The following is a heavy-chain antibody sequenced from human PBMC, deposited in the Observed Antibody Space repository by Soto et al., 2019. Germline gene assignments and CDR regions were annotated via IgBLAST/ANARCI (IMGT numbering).Heavy chain of an antibody. CDR2: MRSSVGTI. J-gene: IGHJ4*02. CDR3: ARDQGWAFDH. CDR1: GFIFSRYS. D-gene: IGHD6-19*01. V-gene: IGHV3-48*01. Sequence: GGSLRLSFVASGFIFSRYSINWVRQAPGKGLEWVSYMRSSVGTILYADSVKGRFTISRDDANNSLYLQMNSLRAEDTAMYYCARDQGWAFDHWGQGTLVTVSS.